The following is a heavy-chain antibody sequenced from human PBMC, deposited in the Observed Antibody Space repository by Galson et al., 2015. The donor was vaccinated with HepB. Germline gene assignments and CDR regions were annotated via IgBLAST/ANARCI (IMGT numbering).Heavy chain of an antibody. CDR1: GYTFTGHY. V-gene: IGHV1-2*02. CDR3: WVGATPPDYYFDY. J-gene: IGHJ4*02. D-gene: IGHD1-26*01. CDR2: INTHSGDT. Sequence: SVKVSCKASGYTFTGHYMHWVRQAPGQGLEWMGWINTHSGDTHYAQKFQGRVTMARDTSISTAYMDLSGLTSDDTAVYYCWVGATPPDYYFDYWGQGTLVTVSS.